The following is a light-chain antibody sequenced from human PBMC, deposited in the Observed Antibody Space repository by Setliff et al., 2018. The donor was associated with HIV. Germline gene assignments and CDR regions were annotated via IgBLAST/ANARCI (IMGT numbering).Light chain of an antibody. J-gene: IGLJ2*01. CDR2: ATN. V-gene: IGLV1-40*01. Sequence: QSVLTQPPSVSGAPGQRVTISCTGSRSNIGAHYDVHWYPQLPGTVPKLLIYATNNRPSGVPDRFSGSKSGTSAALVITGLLAEDEGDYYCQSYDSSLSSVVFGGGTKVTVL. CDR3: QSYDSSLSSVV. CDR1: RSNIGAHYD.